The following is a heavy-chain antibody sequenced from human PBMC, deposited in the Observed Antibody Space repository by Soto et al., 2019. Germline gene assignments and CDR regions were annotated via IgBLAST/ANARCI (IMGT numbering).Heavy chain of an antibody. CDR2: IYYGGNT. Sequence: QLQLQESGPGLVKPSETLSLTCTVSGGSITTYNFYWGWIRQTPGKGLEWIGSIYYGGNTYYNPSLESRVTISVDTSKSQFSLNMTSVTAADTAVYYCARHNNGWCHNVNCRFYYYMGVWGKGTTVTVSS. D-gene: IGHD2-21*01. V-gene: IGHV4-39*01. CDR3: ARHNNGWCHNVNCRFYYYMGV. CDR1: GGSITTYNFY. J-gene: IGHJ6*03.